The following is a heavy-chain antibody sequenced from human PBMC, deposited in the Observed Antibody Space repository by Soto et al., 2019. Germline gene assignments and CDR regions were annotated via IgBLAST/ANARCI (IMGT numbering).Heavy chain of an antibody. Sequence: QVQLVQCGAEVKKPGSSVNVSCKASGGTVSSSAISWVRQAPRQGLEWMGGIIPIFGTSNYAQKFQGRVTITADKSTSTAYMELSSLRSEDTAVYYCARDIELATIPDAFDIWGQGTMVTVSS. CDR2: IIPIFGTS. V-gene: IGHV1-69*06. D-gene: IGHD5-12*01. J-gene: IGHJ3*02. CDR1: GGTVSSSA. CDR3: ARDIELATIPDAFDI.